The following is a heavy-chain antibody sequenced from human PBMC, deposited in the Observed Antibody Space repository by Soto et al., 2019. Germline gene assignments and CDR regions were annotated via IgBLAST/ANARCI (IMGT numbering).Heavy chain of an antibody. CDR1: GGSFSGYY. V-gene: IGHV4-34*01. CDR2: INHSGST. J-gene: IGHJ6*02. CDR3: ARHTRQWLGLRYYYGMDV. Sequence: QVQLQQWGAGLLKPSETLSLTCAVYGGSFSGYYWSWIRQPPGKGLEWIGEINHSGSTNYNPSLKRRVTISVDTAKNPFSLKLSSVTAADTAVYYCARHTRQWLGLRYYYGMDVWGQGTTVTVSS. D-gene: IGHD6-19*01.